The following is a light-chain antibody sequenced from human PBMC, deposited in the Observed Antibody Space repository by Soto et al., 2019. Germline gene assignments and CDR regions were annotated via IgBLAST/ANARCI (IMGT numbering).Light chain of an antibody. Sequence: DIQMTQSPSTLSASVGDRVTITCRASQGISSYLAWYQQKPGKAPKLLIYAASTLQSGVPSRFSGSGSGTEFTLTISSLQPEDFATYYCQQINSYLSITFGQGTRLEI. CDR1: QGISSY. V-gene: IGKV1-9*01. J-gene: IGKJ5*01. CDR2: AAS. CDR3: QQINSYLSIT.